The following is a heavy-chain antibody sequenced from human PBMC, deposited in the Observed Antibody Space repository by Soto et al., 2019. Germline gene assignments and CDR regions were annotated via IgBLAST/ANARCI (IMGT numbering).Heavy chain of an antibody. CDR1: AGSISSGGYY. D-gene: IGHD2-8*01. J-gene: IGHJ2*01. CDR2: IYYSGST. CDR3: ARARPRYCTNGVFLTHWYFDL. Sequence: QVQLQESGPGLVKPSQTLSLTCPVSAGSISSGGYYWSWLLQRPVKGLEWIGYIYYSGSTHYNPSLKCRGSISVDTSKNQFYLTLSSLNAADTVVYYCARARPRYCTNGVFLTHWYFDLWGRDTLVTVSS. V-gene: IGHV4-31*03.